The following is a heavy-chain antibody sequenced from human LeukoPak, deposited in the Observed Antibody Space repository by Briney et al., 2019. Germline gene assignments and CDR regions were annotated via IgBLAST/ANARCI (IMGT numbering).Heavy chain of an antibody. V-gene: IGHV3-74*01. CDR3: ARDRREGTIPNYYYYYMDV. CDR2: SNSDGSST. Sequence: GGSLRLSCVASGFTFSRYWMHWVRQAPGKGLVWVSRSNSDGSSTNYADSVKGRFTISRDNAKNTLYLQMNSLRAEDTAVYYCARDRREGTIPNYYYYYMDVWGKGTTVTVSS. CDR1: GFTFSRYW. J-gene: IGHJ6*03. D-gene: IGHD1-1*01.